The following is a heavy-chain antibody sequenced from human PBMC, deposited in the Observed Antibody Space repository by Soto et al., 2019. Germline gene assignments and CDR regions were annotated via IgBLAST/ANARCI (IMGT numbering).Heavy chain of an antibody. D-gene: IGHD5-18*01. CDR3: ARALPSAMAKPEVWFDP. Sequence: GESLKISFKGSGYSFTSYLICWVRQMPGRGLEWMGIIYPGDSDTRYSPSFQGQVTISADKSISTAYLQWSSLKASDTAMYYCARALPSAMAKPEVWFDPCGQGTLVTVCS. V-gene: IGHV5-51*01. CDR1: GYSFTSYL. J-gene: IGHJ5*02. CDR2: IYPGDSDT.